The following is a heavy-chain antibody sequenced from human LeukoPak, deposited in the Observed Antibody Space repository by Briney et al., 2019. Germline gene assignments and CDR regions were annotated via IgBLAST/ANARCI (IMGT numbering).Heavy chain of an antibody. J-gene: IGHJ4*02. D-gene: IGHD3-9*01. CDR1: GGSIDRSSYY. CDR3: ASLTPVLRYFDC. CDR2: IYHSGST. Sequence: PSETLSLTCPVSGGSIDRSSYYWGWIRQPPGKGLEWIGEIYHSGSTNYNPSLKSRVTISVDKSKNQFSLKLSSVTAADTAVYYCASLTPVLRYFDCWGQGTLVTVSS. V-gene: IGHV4-39*07.